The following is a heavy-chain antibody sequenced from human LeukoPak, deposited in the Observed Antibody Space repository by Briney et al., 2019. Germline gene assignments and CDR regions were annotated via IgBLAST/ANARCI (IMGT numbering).Heavy chain of an antibody. CDR1: GYGFTSYW. V-gene: IGHV5-51*01. CDR2: IYPGDSDT. J-gene: IGHJ5*02. CDR3: ARQSDSSGYYYDWFDP. Sequence: GESLKISCKGSGYGFTSYWIGWVRQMPGKGLEWMGIIYPGDSDTRYSPSFQGQVTISADKSISTAYLQWSSLKASDTAMYYCARQSDSSGYYYDWFDPWGQGTLVTVSS. D-gene: IGHD3-22*01.